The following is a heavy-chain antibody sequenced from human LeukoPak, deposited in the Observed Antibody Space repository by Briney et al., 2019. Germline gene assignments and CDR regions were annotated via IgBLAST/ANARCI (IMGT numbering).Heavy chain of an antibody. V-gene: IGHV1-18*01. CDR2: ISAYNGNT. J-gene: IGHJ5*02. Sequence: GASVKVSCKASGYTFTSYGISWVRQAPGQGLEWMGWISAYNGNTNYAQKLQGRVTMTTDTSTSTAYMELRSLRSDDTAVYYCARARDSSGWYRRWFDLWGQGTLVTVSS. CDR3: ARARDSSGWYRRWFDL. D-gene: IGHD6-19*01. CDR1: GYTFTSYG.